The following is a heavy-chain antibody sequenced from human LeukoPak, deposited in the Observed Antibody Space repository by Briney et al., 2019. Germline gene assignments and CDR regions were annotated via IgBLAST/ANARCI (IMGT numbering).Heavy chain of an antibody. CDR3: ARDRGYAMDV. V-gene: IGHV3-53*01. Sequence: GGSLRLSCAASGLSISDNCMSWVRQAPGKGLEWVSIIHSGGNIYYADSVKGRFTISRDNSQNTLYLQMNSLRAEDTAVYYCARDRGYAMDVWGQGTTVTVSS. CDR2: IHSGGNI. CDR1: GLSISDNC. J-gene: IGHJ6*02. D-gene: IGHD1-1*01.